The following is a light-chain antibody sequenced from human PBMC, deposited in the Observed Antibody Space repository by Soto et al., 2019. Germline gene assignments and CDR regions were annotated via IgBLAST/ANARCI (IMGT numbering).Light chain of an antibody. CDR3: AAWDDSLNGWV. Sequence: QSVLTQSPSQSGTPGQTVTICCSGSSSNIGRNTVNWYQQLPGTAPKLLIYSNNQRPSGVPDRFSGSKSGTSASLAISGLQSEDEADYYCAAWDDSLNGWVFGGGTKLTVL. CDR1: SSNIGRNT. CDR2: SNN. V-gene: IGLV1-44*01. J-gene: IGLJ3*02.